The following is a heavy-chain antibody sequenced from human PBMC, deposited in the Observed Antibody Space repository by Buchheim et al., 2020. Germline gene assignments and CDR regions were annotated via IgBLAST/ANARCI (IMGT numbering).Heavy chain of an antibody. Sequence: EVQLVESGGGLVKPGGSLRLSCAASGFTFSSYSMNWVRQAPGKGLEWVSSISSSSSYIYYADSVKGRFTISRDNAKNSLYLQMNSLRAEDTAVYYCARDGEYYDFWSGYPYGMDVWGQGTT. V-gene: IGHV3-21*01. CDR3: ARDGEYYDFWSGYPYGMDV. CDR1: GFTFSSYS. J-gene: IGHJ6*02. D-gene: IGHD3-3*01. CDR2: ISSSSSYI.